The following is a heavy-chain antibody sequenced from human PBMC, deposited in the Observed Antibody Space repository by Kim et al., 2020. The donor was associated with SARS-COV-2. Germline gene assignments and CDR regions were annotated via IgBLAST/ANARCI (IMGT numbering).Heavy chain of an antibody. J-gene: IGHJ5*02. CDR2: MTGSGAWT. CDR3: GEDPSGGDEVVCYYP. CDR1: GFTFSTYA. V-gene: IGHV3-23*01. D-gene: IGHD2-21*01. Sequence: WGSLRLSCAASGFTFSTYALTWVRQAPGKGLEWVATMTGSGAWTAYADPVKGRLTTSRDNSKNTLYPQINSLGAEATALSYCGEDPSGGDEVVCYYPWG.